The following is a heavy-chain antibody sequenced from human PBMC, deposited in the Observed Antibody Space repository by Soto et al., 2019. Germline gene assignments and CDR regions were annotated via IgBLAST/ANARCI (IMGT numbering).Heavy chain of an antibody. CDR2: INHSGST. CDR1: GGSFSGYY. D-gene: IGHD6-25*01. Sequence: SETLSLTCAVYGGSFSGYYWSWIRQPPGKGLEWIGEINHSGSTNYNPSLKSRVTISVDTSKNQFSLRLSSVTAADTAVYYCARMWGGYNSHWGQGTLVTVSS. V-gene: IGHV4-34*01. CDR3: ARMWGGYNSH. J-gene: IGHJ4*02.